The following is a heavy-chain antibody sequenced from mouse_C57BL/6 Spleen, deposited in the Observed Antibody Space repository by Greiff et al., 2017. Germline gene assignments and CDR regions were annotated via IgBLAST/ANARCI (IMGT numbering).Heavy chain of an antibody. Sequence: VHLQQSGPELVKPGASVKISCKASGYTFTDYYINWVKQRPGQGLEWIGWIFPGSGSAYYNEKFKGKATLTVDKSSRTAYMLLSSLTSVDSAVYFCARRGDYYARDYWGQGTSVTVSS. V-gene: IGHV1-75*01. J-gene: IGHJ4*01. CDR2: IFPGSGSA. CDR1: GYTFTDYY. CDR3: ARRGDYYARDY.